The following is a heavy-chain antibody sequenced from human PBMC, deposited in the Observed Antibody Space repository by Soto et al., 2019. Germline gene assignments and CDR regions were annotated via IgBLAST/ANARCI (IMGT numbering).Heavy chain of an antibody. CDR3: ARGSYRASDY. CDR2: IYSGGTA. CDR1: EFSVSSNY. V-gene: IGHV3-53*01. Sequence: GGSLRLSCAASEFSVSSNYLSWVRQAPGKGLEWVSGIYSGGTAYYADSVKGRFTLSRDNSKNTVYLQMNSLRVEDTAVYYCARGSYRASDYWGQGTLVTVSS. J-gene: IGHJ4*02. D-gene: IGHD4-4*01.